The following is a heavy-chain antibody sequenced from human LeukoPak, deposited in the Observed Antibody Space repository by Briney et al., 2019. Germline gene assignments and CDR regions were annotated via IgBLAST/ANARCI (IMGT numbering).Heavy chain of an antibody. CDR2: VHDSGST. D-gene: IGHD3-10*01. CDR1: GGSISNSKW. J-gene: IGHJ4*02. Sequence: PSGTLSLTCAVSGGSISNSKWWTWVRRPPGKGLEWIGEVHDSGSTNYNPSLKSRVTISLDKSSNQLSLMLNSVTAADTAVYYCASRWELTGEPYWGQGTLVTVSS. V-gene: IGHV4-4*02. CDR3: ASRWELTGEPY.